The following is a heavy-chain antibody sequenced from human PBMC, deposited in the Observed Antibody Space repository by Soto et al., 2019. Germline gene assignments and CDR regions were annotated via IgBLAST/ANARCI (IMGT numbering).Heavy chain of an antibody. Sequence: GGSLRLSCAASGFTFSSYGMHWVRQAPGKGLEWVAVISYDGINKYYADSVKGRFTISRDNSKNTLYLQMNSLRAEDTAVYYCAKGDFWSGYPSNGDQREDYYYYYGMDVWGQGTTVTVSS. J-gene: IGHJ6*02. V-gene: IGHV3-30*18. D-gene: IGHD3-3*01. CDR3: AKGDFWSGYPSNGDQREDYYYYYGMDV. CDR1: GFTFSSYG. CDR2: ISYDGINK.